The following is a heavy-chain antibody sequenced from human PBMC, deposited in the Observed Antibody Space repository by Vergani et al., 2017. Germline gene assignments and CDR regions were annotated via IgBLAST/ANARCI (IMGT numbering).Heavy chain of an antibody. D-gene: IGHD2-15*01. CDR2: INHSGST. CDR3: AMGYCSGGSCYRNYYYGMDV. J-gene: IGHJ6*02. CDR1: GGSFSGYY. V-gene: IGHV4-34*01. Sequence: QVQLQQWGAGLLKPSETLSLTCAVYGGSFSGYYWSWIRQPPGKGLEWIGEINHSGSTNYNPSLKSRVTISVDTSKNQFSLKLSSVTAADTAVYYCAMGYCSGGSCYRNYYYGMDVWGQGTTVTVSS.